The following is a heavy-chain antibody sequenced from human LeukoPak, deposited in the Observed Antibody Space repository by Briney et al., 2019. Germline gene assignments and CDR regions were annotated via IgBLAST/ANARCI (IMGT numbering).Heavy chain of an antibody. CDR1: GGSISSSSYY. Sequence: SETLSLTCTVSGGSISSSSYYWGWIRQPPGKGLEWIGNVYYRRSTYYNPSLKSRVTISVDASKNQVSLKLKSVTAADTAIYYGTREADTAIRYWGQGTLVTVSS. CDR3: TREADTAIRY. V-gene: IGHV4-39*02. D-gene: IGHD5-18*01. J-gene: IGHJ4*02. CDR2: VYYRRST.